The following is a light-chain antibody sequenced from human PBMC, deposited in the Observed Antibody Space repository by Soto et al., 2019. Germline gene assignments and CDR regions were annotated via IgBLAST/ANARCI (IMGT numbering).Light chain of an antibody. V-gene: IGKV1-33*01. Sequence: DIQLTQSPSSLSASVGDRIIITCQASRDIAHYLSWYQQKPGKAPQLLVYDASKLQTGVPSRFSGSASGTDFTFAISSLQPEDRATYFCQQYDDLPLTFGGGTKVEIK. CDR3: QQYDDLPLT. CDR2: DAS. CDR1: RDIAHY. J-gene: IGKJ4*01.